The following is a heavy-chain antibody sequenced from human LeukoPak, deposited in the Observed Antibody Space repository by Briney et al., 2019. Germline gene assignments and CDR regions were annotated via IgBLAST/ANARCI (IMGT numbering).Heavy chain of an antibody. V-gene: IGHV3-21*01. CDR3: ARGSYGDYDY. J-gene: IGHJ4*02. D-gene: IGHD4-17*01. CDR2: ISPGSDYI. CDR1: GFTFSSFS. Sequence: GGSLRLSCTGSGFTFSSFSMNWVRQAPGKGLEWVSSISPGSDYIYYADSVKGRFTISRDNAKNSLFLQMNSLRAEDTAVYYCARGSYGDYDYWGQGTLVTVSS.